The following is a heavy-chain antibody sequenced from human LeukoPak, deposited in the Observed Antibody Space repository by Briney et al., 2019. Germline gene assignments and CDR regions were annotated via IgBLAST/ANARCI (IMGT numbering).Heavy chain of an antibody. CDR1: GGSISSYY. CDR2: IYYSGST. Sequence: PSETLSLTCTVSGGSISSYYWSWIRQPPGKGLEWIAYIYYSGSTNYNPSLKSRVTISVDTSKNQFSLKLSSVTAADTAVYYCARGTLGYCSSTSCYRNWFDPWGQGTLVTVSS. CDR3: ARGTLGYCSSTSCYRNWFDP. J-gene: IGHJ5*02. V-gene: IGHV4-59*01. D-gene: IGHD2-2*01.